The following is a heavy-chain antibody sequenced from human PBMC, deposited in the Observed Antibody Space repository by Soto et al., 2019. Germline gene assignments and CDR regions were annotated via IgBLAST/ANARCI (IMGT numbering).Heavy chain of an antibody. CDR3: ARVRDHSSGYYLFDY. D-gene: IGHD3-22*01. Sequence: GGSLRLSCAASGFTFSSYAMHWVRQAPGKGLEWVAVISYDGSNKYYADSVKGRFTISRDNSKNTLYLQMNSLRAEDTAVYYCARVRDHSSGYYLFDYWGQGTLVTVSS. CDR1: GFTFSSYA. V-gene: IGHV3-30-3*01. CDR2: ISYDGSNK. J-gene: IGHJ4*02.